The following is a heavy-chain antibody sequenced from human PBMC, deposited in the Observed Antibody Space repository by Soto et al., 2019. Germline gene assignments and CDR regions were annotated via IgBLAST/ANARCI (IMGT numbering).Heavy chain of an antibody. Sequence: EVQLLESGGGLVQPGGSLRLSCAASGFTFSSYGMTWVRQAPGKGLEWVSFSSATGAGTYYADSVEGRFTISRDNSKNTLYLHMTSLGGDVTAVYYCANDRRAGGNYGFYSDFWGQGAVVIVSS. J-gene: IGHJ4*02. V-gene: IGHV3-23*01. CDR1: GFTFSSYG. D-gene: IGHD1-7*01. CDR3: ANDRRAGGNYGFYSDF. CDR2: SSATGAGT.